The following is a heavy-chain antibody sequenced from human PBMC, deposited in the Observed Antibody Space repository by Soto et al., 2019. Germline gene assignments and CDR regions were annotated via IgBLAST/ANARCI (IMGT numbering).Heavy chain of an antibody. D-gene: IGHD3-3*01. J-gene: IGHJ5*02. V-gene: IGHV1-18*01. Sequence: ASVKVSCKASGYNFLTYGISWLRQAPGRGLEWMGWISTDNTHRNYAQNFQERVTMTTDTSTNTAYMELRSLRSDDTAVYYCANGRFLEWLLPDNWFDPWGQGTLVTVSS. CDR1: GYNFLTYG. CDR2: ISTDNTHR. CDR3: ANGRFLEWLLPDNWFDP.